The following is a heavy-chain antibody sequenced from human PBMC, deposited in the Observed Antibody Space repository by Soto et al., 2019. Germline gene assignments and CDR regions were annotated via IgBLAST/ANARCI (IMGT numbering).Heavy chain of an antibody. D-gene: IGHD2-15*01. Sequence: EVQLVESGGGLVQPGGSLRLSCAASGFTFSAYSMNWVRQAPGKGLEWVSDISSRSSNTYYADSVKGRFTISRDNAKNSLYLQMNSRRVEDTAVYHCARWVGGESRDIDYWGQGTLVTVSS. J-gene: IGHJ4*02. CDR3: ARWVGGESRDIDY. CDR1: GFTFSAYS. V-gene: IGHV3-48*01. CDR2: ISSRSSNT.